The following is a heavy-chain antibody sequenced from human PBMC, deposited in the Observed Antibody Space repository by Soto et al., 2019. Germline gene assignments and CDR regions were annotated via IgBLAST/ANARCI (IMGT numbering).Heavy chain of an antibody. J-gene: IGHJ6*01. V-gene: IGHV1-69*12. Sequence: QVQPVLSGDEVKKPGSSVKVSCKASGGTFSSYALSWVRQAPGQGLEWMGGIIPIFGSANYAQKFQGRVTITADESTSTAYMELSSLRSDDTAVYYCARRGATGTTRNDLRIYYYYGMDVWGQGTTVTVSS. CDR1: GGTFSSYA. CDR3: ARRGATGTTRNDLRIYYYYGMDV. CDR2: IIPIFGSA. D-gene: IGHD4-17*01.